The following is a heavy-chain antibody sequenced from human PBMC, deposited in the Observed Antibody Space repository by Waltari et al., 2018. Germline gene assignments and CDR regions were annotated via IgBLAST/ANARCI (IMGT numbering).Heavy chain of an antibody. CDR3: AKVLAAAYGWGSDDAFDV. V-gene: IGHV3-23*01. Sequence: EGQFLGSGGGLVEAGGSLRLSRGASGFSSGGYASSWVRQAPGKGLEWVSGISGSNTYTYYADSVKGRFTFSRDNSKNTLYLQMHNLRAEDTAMYYCAKVLAAAYGWGSDDAFDVWGQGTMVNVSS. D-gene: IGHD3-10*01. J-gene: IGHJ3*01. CDR1: GFSSGGYA. CDR2: ISGSNTYT.